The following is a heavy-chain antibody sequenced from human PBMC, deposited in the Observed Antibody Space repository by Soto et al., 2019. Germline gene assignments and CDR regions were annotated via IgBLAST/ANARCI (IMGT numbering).Heavy chain of an antibody. CDR3: AREIQLWLRGHSWFDP. CDR2: IYYSGST. CDR1: GDSVSSSYYY. J-gene: IGHJ5*02. V-gene: IGHV4-61*01. Sequence: KPSETLSLTCTVSGDSVSSSYYYWGWIRQPPGKGLEWIGCIYYSGSTNYSPSLKSRVTISVDTSKNQFSLKLSSVTAADTAVYYCAREIQLWLRGHSWFDPWGQGTLVTSPQ. D-gene: IGHD5-18*01.